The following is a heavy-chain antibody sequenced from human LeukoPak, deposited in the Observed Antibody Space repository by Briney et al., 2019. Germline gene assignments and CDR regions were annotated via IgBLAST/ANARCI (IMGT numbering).Heavy chain of an antibody. CDR3: ARVRITMIVVDHYYYYGMDV. V-gene: IGHV1-2*02. CDR1: GYTXTXYY. Sequence: ASVKVSCKASGYTXTXYYMHWVRQAPGXXXXXMGXINPNXGGTNYAQKFQGRVTMTRDTSISTAYMELSRLRSDDTAVYYCARVRITMIVVDHYYYYGMDVWGQGTTVTVSS. J-gene: IGHJ6*02. D-gene: IGHD3-22*01. CDR2: INPNXGGT.